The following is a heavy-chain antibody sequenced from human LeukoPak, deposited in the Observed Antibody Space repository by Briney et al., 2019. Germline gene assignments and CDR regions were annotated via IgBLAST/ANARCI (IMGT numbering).Heavy chain of an antibody. J-gene: IGHJ4*02. D-gene: IGHD3-3*01. CDR2: INHSGST. V-gene: IGHV4-34*01. CDR1: GGSFSGYY. Sequence: PSETLSLTCAVYGGSFSGYYWSWIRQPPGKGPEWIGEINHSGSTNYNPSLKSRVTISVDTSKNQFSLKLSSVTAADTAVYYCASRARGYDFWSGYRSFDYWGQGTLVTVSS. CDR3: ASRARGYDFWSGYRSFDY.